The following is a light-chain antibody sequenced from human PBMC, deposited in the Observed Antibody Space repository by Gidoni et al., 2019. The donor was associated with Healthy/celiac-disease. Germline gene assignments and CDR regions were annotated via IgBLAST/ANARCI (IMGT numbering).Light chain of an antibody. V-gene: IGLV2-14*01. CDR3: SSYTSSSTLDVV. CDR1: SSDVGGSNY. J-gene: IGLJ2*01. Sequence: QSALTQPASVSRSPGQSLPLSCTGTSSDVGGSNYVSWYQQHPGKAPKLMIYEVSHRPSGVYNRFSGSKSGNTASLTISGLQAEDEADYYCSSYTSSSTLDVVFGGGTKLTVL. CDR2: EVS.